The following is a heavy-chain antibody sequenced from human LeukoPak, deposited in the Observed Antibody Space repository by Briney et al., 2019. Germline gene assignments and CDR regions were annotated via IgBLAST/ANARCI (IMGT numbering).Heavy chain of an antibody. CDR1: SGSISSTSYY. V-gene: IGHV4-39*07. Sequence: PSETLSLTCTASSGSISSTSYYWGWIRQPPGRGLEWMGGIIYSGNTYYNPSLKSRVTISVDTSKSQFSLKLSSVTAADTAVYYCARRKDDYNADAFDIWGQGTMVIVSS. J-gene: IGHJ3*02. CDR2: IIYSGNT. CDR3: ARRKDDYNADAFDI. D-gene: IGHD5-24*01.